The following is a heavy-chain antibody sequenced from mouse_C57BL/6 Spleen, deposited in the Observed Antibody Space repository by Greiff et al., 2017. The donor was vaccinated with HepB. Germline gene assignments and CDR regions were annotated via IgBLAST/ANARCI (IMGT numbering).Heavy chain of an antibody. V-gene: IGHV1-19*01. CDR2: INPYNGGT. Sequence: VQLKESGPVLVKPGASVKMSCKASGYTFTDYYMNWVKQSHGKSLEWIGVINPYNGGTSYNQKFKGKATLTVDKSSSTAYMELNSLTSEDSAVYYCARREGHYYGRHYWGQGTTLTVSS. D-gene: IGHD1-2*01. CDR3: ARREGHYYGRHY. J-gene: IGHJ2*01. CDR1: GYTFTDYY.